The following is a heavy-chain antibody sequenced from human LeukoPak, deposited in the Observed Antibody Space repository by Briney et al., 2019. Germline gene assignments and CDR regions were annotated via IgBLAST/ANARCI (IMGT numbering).Heavy chain of an antibody. J-gene: IGHJ4*02. D-gene: IGHD6-19*01. V-gene: IGHV1-2*02. CDR1: GYTFTGYH. CDR2: INPNNGDT. Sequence: ASVKVSCKASGYTFTGYHIHWVRQAPGQGLEWMGWINPNNGDTKYAQKFNGRVTMTRDTSISTAYMELSRLRSDDTAVYYCARDSSGWYGFPFYWGQGTLVTVSS. CDR3: ARDSSGWYGFPFY.